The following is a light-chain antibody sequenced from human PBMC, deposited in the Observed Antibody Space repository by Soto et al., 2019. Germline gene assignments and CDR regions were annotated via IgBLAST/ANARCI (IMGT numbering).Light chain of an antibody. J-gene: IGLJ1*01. CDR1: SSDVGGYNY. CDR2: DVS. V-gene: IGLV2-14*01. Sequence: QSALTQPASVSGSPGQSITISCTGTSSDVGGYNYVSWYQQHPGKAPKLMIYDVSNRPSGVFNRFSGSKSGNTASLTISGLQAEDEADYYCSSYTSSSFYVFGIGTKVTAL. CDR3: SSYTSSSFYV.